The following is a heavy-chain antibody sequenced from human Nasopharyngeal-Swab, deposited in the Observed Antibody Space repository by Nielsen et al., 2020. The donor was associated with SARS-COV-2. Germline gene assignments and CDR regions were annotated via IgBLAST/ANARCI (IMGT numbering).Heavy chain of an antibody. CDR1: GYTFTGYY. V-gene: IGHV1-2*06. CDR3: AIYCSGGSCYSGYYYGMDV. CDR2: INPNSGGT. Sequence: ASVKVSCKASGYTFTGYYMHWVRQAPGQGLEWVGRINPNSGGTNYAQKFQGRVTMTRDTSISTAYMELSRLRSDDTAVYYCAIYCSGGSCYSGYYYGMDVWGQGTTVTVSS. D-gene: IGHD2-15*01. J-gene: IGHJ6*02.